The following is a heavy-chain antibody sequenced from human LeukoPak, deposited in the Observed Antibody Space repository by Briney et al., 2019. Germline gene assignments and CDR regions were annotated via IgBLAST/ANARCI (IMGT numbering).Heavy chain of an antibody. Sequence: TGGSLRLSCAASGFTFSSHWMHWVRQAPGKGLVCVSRLNTDGSSTVYADSVKGRFTISRDNAKNTLYLQMNSLRAEDTAVYYCARGYYDSNDSNRSNWFDPWGQGTLVTVSS. CDR3: ARGYYDSNDSNRSNWFDP. V-gene: IGHV3-74*01. D-gene: IGHD3-22*01. CDR2: LNTDGSST. J-gene: IGHJ5*02. CDR1: GFTFSSHW.